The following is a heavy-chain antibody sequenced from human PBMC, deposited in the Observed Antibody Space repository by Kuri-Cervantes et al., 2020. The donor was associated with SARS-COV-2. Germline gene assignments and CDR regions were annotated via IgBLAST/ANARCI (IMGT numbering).Heavy chain of an antibody. V-gene: IGHV3-7*01. Sequence: GGSLRLSCAASGFTFSSYAMHWVRQAPGKGLEWVANIKQDGSEKYYVDSVKGRFTISRDNAKSSLYLQMNSLRAEDTAVYYCARDPRDYDFWFDYWGQGTLVTVSS. J-gene: IGHJ4*02. CDR3: ARDPRDYDFWFDY. CDR1: GFTFSSYA. D-gene: IGHD3-3*01. CDR2: IKQDGSEK.